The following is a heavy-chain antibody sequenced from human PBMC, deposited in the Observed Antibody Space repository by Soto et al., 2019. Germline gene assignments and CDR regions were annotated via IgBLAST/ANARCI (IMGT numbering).Heavy chain of an antibody. CDR3: ARDIRIVVVPAAPVYYYYYGMDV. J-gene: IGHJ6*02. CDR2: IYYSGST. V-gene: IGHV4-59*12. D-gene: IGHD2-2*01. Sequence: SETLSLTCGVYGGSFRNYYWSWIRQPPGKGLEWIGYIYYSGSTNYNPSLKSRVTISVDTSKNQFSLKLSSVTAADTAVYYCARDIRIVVVPAAPVYYYYYGMDVWGQGTTVTVSS. CDR1: GGSFRNYY.